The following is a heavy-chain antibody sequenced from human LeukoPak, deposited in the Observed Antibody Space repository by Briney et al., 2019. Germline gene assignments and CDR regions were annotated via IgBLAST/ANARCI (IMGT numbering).Heavy chain of an antibody. D-gene: IGHD3-3*01. CDR1: GYTFTSYD. Sequence: ASVKVSCKASGYTFTSYDINWVRQAPGQGLEWMGWMNPNSGNTGYAQKFQGRVTITRNTSISTAYMELSSLRSEDTAVYYCARGNAYYDFWSGSNDYYMDVWGKGTTVTVSS. CDR2: MNPNSGNT. J-gene: IGHJ6*03. CDR3: ARGNAYYDFWSGSNDYYMDV. V-gene: IGHV1-8*03.